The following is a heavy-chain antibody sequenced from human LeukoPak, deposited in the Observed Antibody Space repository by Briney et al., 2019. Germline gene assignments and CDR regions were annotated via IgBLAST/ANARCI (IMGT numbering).Heavy chain of an antibody. J-gene: IGHJ4*02. D-gene: IGHD3-10*01. CDR3: ATVAVIRGVTYFDY. CDR2: LFYSGST. V-gene: IGHV4-59*01. CDR1: GGSISSYY. Sequence: SETLSLTCTVSGGSISSYYWSWLRQPPGKGLEWIAYLFYSGSTDYNPSLESRVTISVDTSKNQFSLKLRSVTAADTAVYYCATVAVIRGVTYFDYWGQGTLVTVSS.